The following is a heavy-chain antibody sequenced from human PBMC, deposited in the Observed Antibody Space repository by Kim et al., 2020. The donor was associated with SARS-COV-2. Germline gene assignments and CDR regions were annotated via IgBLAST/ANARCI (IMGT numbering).Heavy chain of an antibody. CDR3: ARGNFADL. J-gene: IGHJ6*02. Sequence: GGSLRLSCVGSGFTFSDYYMNWIRQAPGKGLEWISYISTTGQFTDYATSVKGRFTISRDNDNNSLYLQMNSLTGEDSAVYFCARGNFADLWGRGTTVTVSS. CDR1: GFTFSDYY. V-gene: IGHV3-11*05. CDR2: ISTTGQFT.